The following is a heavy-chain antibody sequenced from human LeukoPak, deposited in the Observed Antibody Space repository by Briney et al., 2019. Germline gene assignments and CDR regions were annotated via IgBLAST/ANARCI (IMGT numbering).Heavy chain of an antibody. CDR1: GFTFSSYA. CDR3: AKVPYYYDSSGYYSHFDY. V-gene: IGHV3-23*01. D-gene: IGHD3-22*01. CDR2: ISGSGGST. Sequence: GGSLRLSCAASGFTFSSYAMSWVRQAPGKGLEWVSAISGSGGSTYYADSVKGRFTISRDNSKNTLYLQMSSLRAEDTAVYYCAKVPYYYDSSGYYSHFDYWGQGTLVTVSS. J-gene: IGHJ4*02.